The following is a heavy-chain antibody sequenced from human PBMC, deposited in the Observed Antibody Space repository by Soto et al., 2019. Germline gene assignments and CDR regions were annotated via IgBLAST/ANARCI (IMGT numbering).Heavy chain of an antibody. J-gene: IGHJ3*02. CDR2: INPNSGGT. V-gene: IGHV1-2*02. CDR3: ARDGDSSSPFDI. Sequence: QVQLVQSGAEVKKPRASVKVSCKASGYTFTGNYMHWVRQAPGQGLEWMGWINPNSGGTNYAQKFQGRVTVTRDTTISTAYMELSRLRSDDTAVYYCARDGDSSSPFDIWGQGTMVTVSS. D-gene: IGHD6-6*01. CDR1: GYTFTGNY.